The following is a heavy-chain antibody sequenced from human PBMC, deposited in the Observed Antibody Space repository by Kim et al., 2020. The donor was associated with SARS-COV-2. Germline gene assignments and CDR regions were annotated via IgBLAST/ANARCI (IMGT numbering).Heavy chain of an antibody. V-gene: IGHV3-49*04. J-gene: IGHJ4*02. D-gene: IGHD3-9*01. CDR3: TVYQTYDILTGYYRHQLRDY. Sequence: GGSLRLSCTASGFTFGDYAMSWVRQAPGKGLEWVGFIRSKAYGGTTEYAASVKGRFTISRDDSKSIAYLQMNSLKTEDTAVYYCTVYQTYDILTGYYRHQLRDYWGQGTLVTVSS. CDR2: IRSKAYGGTT. CDR1: GFTFGDYA.